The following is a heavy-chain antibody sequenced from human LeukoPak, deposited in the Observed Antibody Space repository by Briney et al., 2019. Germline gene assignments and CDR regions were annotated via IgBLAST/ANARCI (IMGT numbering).Heavy chain of an antibody. CDR2: ISSSSSYI. Sequence: GGSLRLSCAASGFTFSSYSMNWVRQAPGKGLEWVSSISSSSSYIYYADSVKGRFTISRDNAKNSLYLQMNSLRAEDTAVYYCARGIVGATTEDYFDYWGQGTLVTVSS. J-gene: IGHJ4*02. D-gene: IGHD1-26*01. V-gene: IGHV3-21*01. CDR3: ARGIVGATTEDYFDY. CDR1: GFTFSSYS.